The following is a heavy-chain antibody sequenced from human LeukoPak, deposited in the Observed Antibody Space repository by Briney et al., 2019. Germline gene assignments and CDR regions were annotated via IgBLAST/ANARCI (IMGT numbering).Heavy chain of an antibody. D-gene: IGHD4-17*01. V-gene: IGHV3-23*01. CDR3: ARSYGDAFDY. J-gene: IGHJ4*02. CDR2: ITGSGSIT. CDR1: GFTFSSYA. Sequence: PGGSLRLSCAASGFTFSSYAMSWVRQAPGKGLEWVSAITGSGSITYYADSVKGRFTISRENAKNSLYLQMNSLRAGDTAVYYCARSYGDAFDYWGQGTLVTVSS.